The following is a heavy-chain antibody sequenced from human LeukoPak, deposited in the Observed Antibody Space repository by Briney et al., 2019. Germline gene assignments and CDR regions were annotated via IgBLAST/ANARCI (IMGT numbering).Heavy chain of an antibody. Sequence: PSETLSLTCAVYGGSFSGYYWSWIRQPPGKGLEWIGEINHSGSTNYNPSLKSRVTISVDTSKNQFSLKLSSVTAADTAVYYCAGGLGLGYSYGSRSYYFDYWGQGTLVTVSS. V-gene: IGHV4-34*01. CDR1: GGSFSGYY. CDR3: AGGLGLGYSYGSRSYYFDY. CDR2: INHSGST. D-gene: IGHD5-18*01. J-gene: IGHJ4*02.